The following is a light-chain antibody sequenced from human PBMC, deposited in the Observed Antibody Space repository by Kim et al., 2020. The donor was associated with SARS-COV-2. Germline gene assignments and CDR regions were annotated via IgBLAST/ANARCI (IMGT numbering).Light chain of an antibody. CDR1: SLRSYY. CDR3: NSRDSSGNHVV. V-gene: IGLV3-19*01. Sequence: SSELTQDPAVSVALGKTVRITCQGDSLRSYYASWYQQKPGQAPILVIYGKNNRPSGIPDRFSGSASGNTASLTITGVQAEDEGDFYCNSRDSSGNHVVFGGGTQLTVL. J-gene: IGLJ2*01. CDR2: GKN.